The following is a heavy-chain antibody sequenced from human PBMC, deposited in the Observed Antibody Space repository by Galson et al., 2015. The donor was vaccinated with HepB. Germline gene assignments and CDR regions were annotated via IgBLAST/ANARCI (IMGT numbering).Heavy chain of an antibody. D-gene: IGHD2-2*01. V-gene: IGHV1-69*13. CDR2: IIPIFGTA. Sequence: SVKVSCKASGGTFSSYAISWVRQAPGQGLEWMGGIIPIFGTANYAQKFQGRVTITADESTSTAYMELSSLRSEDTAVYYCAREQYQPALWNWFDPWGQGTLVTVSS. CDR3: AREQYQPALWNWFDP. CDR1: GGTFSSYA. J-gene: IGHJ5*02.